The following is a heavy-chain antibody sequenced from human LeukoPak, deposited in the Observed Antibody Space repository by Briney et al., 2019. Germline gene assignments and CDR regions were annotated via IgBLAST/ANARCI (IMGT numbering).Heavy chain of an antibody. CDR2: ISSSSIYT. V-gene: IGHV3-11*06. J-gene: IGHJ4*02. D-gene: IGHD2-15*01. CDR1: GFTFSDYY. Sequence: GGSLRLSCAASGFTFSDYYISWIRRAPGKGLEWVSSISSSSIYTNYADSVKGRFTISRDNAKNSLFLQMNSLRAEDTAVYYCARRYCSAGICYSGFDHWGQGTPVTVSS. CDR3: ARRYCSAGICYSGFDH.